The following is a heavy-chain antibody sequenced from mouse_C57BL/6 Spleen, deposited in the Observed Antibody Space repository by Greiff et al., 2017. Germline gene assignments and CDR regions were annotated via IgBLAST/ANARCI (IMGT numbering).Heavy chain of an antibody. V-gene: IGHV1-55*01. CDR2: IYPGSGST. D-gene: IGHD1-1*01. CDR1: GYTFTSYW. CDR3: ARCYYGSSYVYFDV. Sequence: VQLQQPGAELVKPGASVKMSCKASGYTFTSYWITWVKQRPGQGLEWIGDIYPGSGSTNYNEKFKSKATLTVDTSSSTAYMQLSSLTSEDSAVYYCARCYYGSSYVYFDVWGTGTTVTVSS. J-gene: IGHJ1*03.